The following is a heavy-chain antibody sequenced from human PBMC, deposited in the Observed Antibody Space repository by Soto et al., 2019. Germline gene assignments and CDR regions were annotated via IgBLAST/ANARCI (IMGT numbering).Heavy chain of an antibody. J-gene: IGHJ4*02. Sequence: GGSLRLSCEASGFIFSSNGIHWVRQAPGKGLEWVAVIWYDGSKKYYADSMKGRFTVSRDNSKNTAYLQMDSLRAEDTAVYYCARIYGDYSIDYWGQGTLVTVSS. D-gene: IGHD4-17*01. CDR3: ARIYGDYSIDY. CDR1: GFIFSSNG. CDR2: IWYDGSKK. V-gene: IGHV3-33*01.